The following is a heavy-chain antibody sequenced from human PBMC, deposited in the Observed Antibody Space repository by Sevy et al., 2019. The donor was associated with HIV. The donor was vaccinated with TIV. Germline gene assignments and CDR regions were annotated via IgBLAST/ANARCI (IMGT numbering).Heavy chain of an antibody. V-gene: IGHV3-9*01. J-gene: IGHJ4*02. Sequence: GGSLRLSCAASGSTFDDYAMHWVRQAPGKGLEWVSGISWNSGSIGYADSVKGRFTISRDNAKNSLYLQMNSLRAEDTALYYCAKEKYDFWSGYRGYDYWGQGTLVTVSS. CDR3: AKEKYDFWSGYRGYDY. CDR2: ISWNSGSI. CDR1: GSTFDDYA. D-gene: IGHD3-3*01.